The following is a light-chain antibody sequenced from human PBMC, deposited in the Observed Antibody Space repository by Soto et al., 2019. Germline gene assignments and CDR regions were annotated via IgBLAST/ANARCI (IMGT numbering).Light chain of an antibody. CDR3: QQYDAYPIT. CDR1: QGISTS. CDR2: GAS. V-gene: IGKV1D-16*01. Sequence: DIQMTQSPSSLSASVGDRVSITCRASQGISTSLAWYQQKPGQVPKSLIYGASNLQIGVPSRFSGSGSGTDFTLTISSLQPEDFATYFCQQYDAYPITFGQGTRLEIK. J-gene: IGKJ5*01.